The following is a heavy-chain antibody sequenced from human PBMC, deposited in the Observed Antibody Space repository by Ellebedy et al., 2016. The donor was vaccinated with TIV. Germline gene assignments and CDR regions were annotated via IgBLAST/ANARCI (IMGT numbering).Heavy chain of an antibody. CDR3: AKDRGSGSYRAGSFDV. CDR2: IYQDGSNQ. Sequence: GGSLRLSCVASGFSFRSYWMSWVRQAPGKGLEWVANIYQDGSNQYYVDSVKGRFTISRDNANKSLFLQMNSLRAEDTAVYYCAKDRGSGSYRAGSFDVWGQGTMVTVSS. D-gene: IGHD1-26*01. V-gene: IGHV3-7*01. CDR1: GFSFRSYW. J-gene: IGHJ3*01.